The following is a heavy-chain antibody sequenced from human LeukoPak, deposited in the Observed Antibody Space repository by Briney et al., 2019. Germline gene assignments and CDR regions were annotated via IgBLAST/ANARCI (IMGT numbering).Heavy chain of an antibody. Sequence: ASVKVSCKASGYTFTGYYMHWVRQAPGQGLEWMGWINPNSGGTNYAQKFQGRVTMTRDTSISTAYMELSRLRSDDTAVYYCARAGYYDYVWGSYRSTGFDYWGQGTLVTVSS. CDR1: GYTFTGYY. D-gene: IGHD3-16*02. CDR2: INPNSGGT. V-gene: IGHV1-2*02. J-gene: IGHJ4*02. CDR3: ARAGYYDYVWGSYRSTGFDY.